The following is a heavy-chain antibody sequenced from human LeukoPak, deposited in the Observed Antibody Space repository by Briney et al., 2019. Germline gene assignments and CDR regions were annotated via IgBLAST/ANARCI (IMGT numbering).Heavy chain of an antibody. CDR1: GGSISSYY. CDR3: VREYGSGSS. V-gene: IGHV4-59*01. J-gene: IGHJ5*02. D-gene: IGHD3-10*01. Sequence: SETLSLTCTVSGGSISSYYWSWIRQPPGKGLEWIGYIYYSGSTNYNPSLKSRVTISVDTSKNQFSLKLSSVTAADTAAYSCVREYGSGSSWGQGTLVTVSS. CDR2: IYYSGST.